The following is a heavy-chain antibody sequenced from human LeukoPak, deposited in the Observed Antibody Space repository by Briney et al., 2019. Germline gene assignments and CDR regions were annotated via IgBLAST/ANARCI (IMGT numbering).Heavy chain of an antibody. CDR1: GGSFSGYY. CDR2: INHSGST. J-gene: IGHJ5*02. V-gene: IGHV4-34*01. CDR3: ASRIRRWFDP. Sequence: SETLSLTCAVYGGSFSGYYWSWIRQPPGKGLEWIGEINHSGSTNYNPSLKSRVAISVDTSKNQFSLKLSSVTAADTAVYYCASRIRRWFDPWGQGTLVTVSS. D-gene: IGHD3-3*02.